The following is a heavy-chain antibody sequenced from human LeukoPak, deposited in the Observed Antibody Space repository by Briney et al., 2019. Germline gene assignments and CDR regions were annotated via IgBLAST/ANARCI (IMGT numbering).Heavy chain of an antibody. CDR3: ARDSGSYGFDAFDI. V-gene: IGHV3-21*04. CDR2: ISGCSTFI. J-gene: IGHJ3*02. Sequence: PGGSLRLSCAASGVTFTSYSMNWVRQAPGKGLEWVSSISGCSTFIYYAVSVKGRLTISRDNSKNTLYLQMNSLRAEDTAVYYCARDSGSYGFDAFDIWGQGTMVTVSS. D-gene: IGHD1-26*01. CDR1: GVTFTSYS.